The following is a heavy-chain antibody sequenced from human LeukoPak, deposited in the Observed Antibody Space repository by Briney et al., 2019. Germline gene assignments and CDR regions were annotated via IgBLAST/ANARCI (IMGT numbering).Heavy chain of an antibody. V-gene: IGHV3-48*01. CDR1: GFTFSSYG. D-gene: IGHD6-13*01. J-gene: IGHJ4*02. CDR3: AKEGGLRSSWSFDF. Sequence: QPGGSLRLSCAASGFTFSSYGMTWVRQAPGKGLEWVSYISSSSSTIYYADSVKGRFTISRDNAKNSLYLQLNSLRAEDTAVYYCAKEGGLRSSWSFDFWGQGILVIVSS. CDR2: ISSSSSTI.